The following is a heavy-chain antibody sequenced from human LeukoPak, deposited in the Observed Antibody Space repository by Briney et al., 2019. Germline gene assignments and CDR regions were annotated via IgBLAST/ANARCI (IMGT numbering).Heavy chain of an antibody. CDR3: VRDRAGAKDWVEFDP. D-gene: IGHD3/OR15-3a*01. CDR2: IYSDGST. Sequence: GGSLRLSCAASGFTFSSYSMSWVRQAPGRGLEWVSLIYSDGSTHYADSVKGRFTMSRDSSKNTVYLEINSLRPEDTAMYFCVRDRAGAKDWVEFDPWGQGTLVTVSS. V-gene: IGHV3-66*02. J-gene: IGHJ5*02. CDR1: GFTFSSYS.